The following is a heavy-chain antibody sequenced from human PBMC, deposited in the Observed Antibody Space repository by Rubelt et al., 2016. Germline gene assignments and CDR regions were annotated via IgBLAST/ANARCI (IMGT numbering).Heavy chain of an antibody. CDR1: GFTFSSYA. CDR2: ISGSGDSI. V-gene: IGHV3-23*04. J-gene: IGHJ4*02. Sequence: EVQLVESGGGLVQPGGSLRLSCAASGFTFSSYAMSWVRQAPGKGLEWVSTISGSGDSIYYADSVKGRFTISRDNSKNTLYMQMSSLGAEDTAVYYCAREWIAAAADDHWGQGTLVTVSS. CDR3: AREWIAAAADDH. D-gene: IGHD6-13*01.